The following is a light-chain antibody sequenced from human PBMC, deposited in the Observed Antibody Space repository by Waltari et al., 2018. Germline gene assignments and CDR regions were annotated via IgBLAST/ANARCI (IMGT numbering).Light chain of an antibody. CDR2: DVT. Sequence: QAALTQPASVSGSPGQSITFSCTATNSDINTYNSVSWYQQHPGKAPQLIIYDVTQRPSGVSYRFSGSTSGNTASLTISGLQAEDEADYYCSSYTSGTTSPYVFGTGTKVTVL. CDR1: NSDINTYNS. CDR3: SSYTSGTTSPYV. J-gene: IGLJ1*01. V-gene: IGLV2-14*03.